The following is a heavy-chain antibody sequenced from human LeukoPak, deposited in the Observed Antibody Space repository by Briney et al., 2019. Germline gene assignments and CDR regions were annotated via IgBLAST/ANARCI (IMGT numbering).Heavy chain of an antibody. D-gene: IGHD3-9*01. J-gene: IGHJ4*02. V-gene: IGHV1-3*01. CDR1: GYTVTRYA. CDR3: ARSCDILTGYYTFDY. Sequence: ASVKVSCKASGYTVTRYAMHWVRQAPGQRLEWMGWISAGNGNTKYSQKFQGRVTITRDTSASTAYMELSSLRSEDTAVYYCARSCDILTGYYTFDYWGQETLVTVSS. CDR2: ISAGNGNT.